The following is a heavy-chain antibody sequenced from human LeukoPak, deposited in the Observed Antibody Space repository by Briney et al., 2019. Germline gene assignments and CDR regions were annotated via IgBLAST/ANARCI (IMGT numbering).Heavy chain of an antibody. Sequence: PSETLSLTCTVSGGSISSYYWSWIRQPPGKGLEWIGYIYYSGSTNYNPSLKSRVTISVDTSKNQFSLKLSSVTAADTAVYYCARLTTVTTSLDYWGQGTLVTVTS. CDR3: ARLTTVTTSLDY. J-gene: IGHJ4*02. CDR1: GGSISSYY. CDR2: IYYSGST. D-gene: IGHD4-17*01. V-gene: IGHV4-59*08.